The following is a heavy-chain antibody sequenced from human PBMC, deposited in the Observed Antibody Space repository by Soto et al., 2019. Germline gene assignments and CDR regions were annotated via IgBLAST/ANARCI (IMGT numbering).Heavy chain of an antibody. CDR1: GGSFSGYY. V-gene: IGHV4-34*01. CDR3: ARDKITGLFDY. CDR2: INHSGST. Sequence: QVQLQQWGAGLLKPSETLSLTCAVYGGSFSGYYWTWIRQPPGTGLVWIGEINHSGSTNYNPSLKSRVTISVDTSKNQFSRKRTAVTAADTAVYYCARDKITGLFDYWGQGTLVTVS. J-gene: IGHJ4*02. D-gene: IGHD2-8*02.